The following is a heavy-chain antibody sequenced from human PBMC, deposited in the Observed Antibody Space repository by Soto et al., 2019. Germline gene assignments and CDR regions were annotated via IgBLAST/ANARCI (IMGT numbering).Heavy chain of an antibody. V-gene: IGHV3-23*01. J-gene: IGHJ4*02. D-gene: IGHD6-19*01. CDR1: GFTFSSYA. CDR2: ISGSGGST. Sequence: PGGSLRLSCAASGFTFSSYAMSWVRQAPGKGLEWVSAISGSGGSTYYADSVKGRFTISRDNSKNTLYLQMNSLRAEDTAVYYCAKDIGVAVDGNYFDYWAQGTLVTVSP. CDR3: AKDIGVAVDGNYFDY.